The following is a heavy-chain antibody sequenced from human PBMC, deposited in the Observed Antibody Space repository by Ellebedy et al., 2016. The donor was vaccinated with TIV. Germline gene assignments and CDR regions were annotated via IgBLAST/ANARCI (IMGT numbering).Heavy chain of an antibody. V-gene: IGHV3-48*02. J-gene: IGHJ4*02. Sequence: PGGSLRLSCAASGFTFSSYSMNWVRQAPGKGQEWVSYISSSSSTIYYADPVKGRFTISRDNAKNSLYLQMNSLRDEDTAVYYCARVEGYCSGGSCYSAHLFDYWGQGTLVTVSS. D-gene: IGHD2-15*01. CDR1: GFTFSSYS. CDR2: ISSSSSTI. CDR3: ARVEGYCSGGSCYSAHLFDY.